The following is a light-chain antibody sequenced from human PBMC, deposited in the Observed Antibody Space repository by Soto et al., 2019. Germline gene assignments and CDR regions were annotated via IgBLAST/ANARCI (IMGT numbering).Light chain of an antibody. Sequence: DIQLTQSPSFLSASVGDRVTITCRASQGISSSFAWYQQIPGKAPKVLIYAASTLQGGVPSRFSGSGSGTEFALTSVSLQPEDFATYYCQQIYSYPLTFGGGTKVEIK. CDR1: QGISSS. CDR2: AAS. J-gene: IGKJ4*01. V-gene: IGKV1-9*01. CDR3: QQIYSYPLT.